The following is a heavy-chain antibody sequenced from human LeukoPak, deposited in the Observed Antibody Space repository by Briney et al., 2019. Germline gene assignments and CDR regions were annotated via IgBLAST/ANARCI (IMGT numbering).Heavy chain of an antibody. D-gene: IGHD6-25*01. CDR3: ARGTRLSAPFDY. J-gene: IGHJ4*02. Sequence: ASVKVSCKASGYTFTGYYMHWVRQAPGQGLEWMGWINPNSGGTSYAQKFQGRVTMTRDMSTSTVYMELSSLRSEDTAVYYCARGTRLSAPFDYWGQGTLVTVSS. CDR1: GYTFTGYY. V-gene: IGHV1-2*02. CDR2: INPNSGGT.